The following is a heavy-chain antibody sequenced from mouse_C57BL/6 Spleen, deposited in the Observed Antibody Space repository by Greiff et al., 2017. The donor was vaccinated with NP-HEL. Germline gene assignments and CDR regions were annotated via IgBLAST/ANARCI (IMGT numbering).Heavy chain of an antibody. D-gene: IGHD1-1*01. CDR3: ARHYGRSLYAMDY. V-gene: IGHV1-82*01. Sequence: QVQLQQSGPELVKPGASVKISCKASGYAFSSSWMNWVKQRPGKGLEWMGRIYPGAGDTNYNGKLKGKATLTADNSSSTAYMQLSSLTSEDSAVYFCARHYGRSLYAMDYWGQGTSVTVSS. CDR2: IYPGAGDT. CDR1: GYAFSSSW. J-gene: IGHJ4*01.